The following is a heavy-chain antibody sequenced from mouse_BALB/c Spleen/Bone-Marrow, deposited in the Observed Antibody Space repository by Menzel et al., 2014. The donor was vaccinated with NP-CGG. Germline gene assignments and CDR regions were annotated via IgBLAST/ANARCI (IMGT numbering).Heavy chain of an antibody. D-gene: IGHD2-2*01. CDR1: GYAFTNYL. V-gene: IGHV1-54*01. J-gene: IGHJ3*01. Sequence: QVQLQQPGAELVRPGTSVKVPCKASGYAFTNYLIEWVKQRPGQGLEWIGVINPGSGSSNYNENFKGKATLTADRSSSTAYMLLSSLTSDDSAVYFCARSRGYDVGPFAFWGQGTLVTVSA. CDR2: INPGSGSS. CDR3: ARSRGYDVGPFAF.